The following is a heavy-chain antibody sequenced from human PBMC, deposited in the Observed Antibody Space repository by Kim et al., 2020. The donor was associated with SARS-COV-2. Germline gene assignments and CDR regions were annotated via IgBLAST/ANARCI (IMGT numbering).Heavy chain of an antibody. CDR3: VRESFFESGGFHYFDS. CDR2: IKEDGSET. V-gene: IGHV3-7*01. CDR1: GFTFSDYW. D-gene: IGHD2-15*01. Sequence: GGSLRLSCVTSGFTFSDYWMTWVRQAPGKGLEWLGNIKEDGSETYYEDFVKGRFTVSRVNAKNSLYLQMNSLRAEDTAVYFCVRESFFESGGFHYFDSWGQGTLVTVSS. J-gene: IGHJ4*02.